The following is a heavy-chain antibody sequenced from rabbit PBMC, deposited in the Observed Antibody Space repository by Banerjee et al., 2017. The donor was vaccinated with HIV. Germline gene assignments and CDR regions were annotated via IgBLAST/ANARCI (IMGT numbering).Heavy chain of an antibody. CDR3: AREDVDYAGYGDGNFNL. J-gene: IGHJ4*01. Sequence: QSLEESGGDLVKPGASLTLTCTASGFSFSSNYYIYWVRQAPGKGLEWIACIYTTGSGSTYYASWAKGRFTISKTSSTTMTLQMTSLTAADTATYFCAREDVDYAGYGDGNFNLWGPGTLVTVS. CDR2: IYTTGSGST. CDR1: GFSFSSNYY. V-gene: IGHV1S40*01. D-gene: IGHD7-1*01.